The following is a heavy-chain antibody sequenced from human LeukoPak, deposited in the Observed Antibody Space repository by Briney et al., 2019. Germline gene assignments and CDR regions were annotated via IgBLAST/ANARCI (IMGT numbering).Heavy chain of an antibody. J-gene: IGHJ4*02. CDR1: GFTFSSFE. Sequence: GGSLRLSCAASGFTFSSFEMNWVRQAPGEGLQWVSYISSRGDTTHYADSVKGRFTISRDNAKNSLYLQVNSLRAEDTAVYYCARDSSSWYYFEYWGQGTLVTVSS. D-gene: IGHD6-13*01. CDR2: ISSRGDTT. CDR3: ARDSSSWYYFEY. V-gene: IGHV3-48*03.